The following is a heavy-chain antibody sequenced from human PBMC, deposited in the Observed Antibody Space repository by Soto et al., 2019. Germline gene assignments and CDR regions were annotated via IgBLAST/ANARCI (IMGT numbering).Heavy chain of an antibody. CDR1: GFTFSDAW. D-gene: IGHD1-1*01. J-gene: IGHJ4*02. CDR3: ATGFSRAWHDGY. Sequence: EVQLVESGGGLVEPGGSLRLSCAASGFTFSDAWMNWVRQAPGKGLEWVGLIKRKIDGETTKYAAPVQGRFIITRDDSGRMVHLQMNSLKVEDTAVYYCATGFSRAWHDGYWGQGNLVTVAS. CDR2: IKRKIDGETT. V-gene: IGHV3-15*06.